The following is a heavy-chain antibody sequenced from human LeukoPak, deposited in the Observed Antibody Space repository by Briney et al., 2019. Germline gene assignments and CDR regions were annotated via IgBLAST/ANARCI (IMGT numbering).Heavy chain of an antibody. CDR2: ISYDGSNK. CDR3: ARAVGESLDY. J-gene: IGHJ4*02. Sequence: GRSLRLSCAASGFTFSSYAMHWVRQAPGKGLEWVAVISYDGSNKYYADSVKGRFTISRDNSKNTLYLQMNSLRAEDTAVYYCARAVGESLDYWGQGTLVTVSS. CDR1: GFTFSSYA. D-gene: IGHD1-26*01. V-gene: IGHV3-30*04.